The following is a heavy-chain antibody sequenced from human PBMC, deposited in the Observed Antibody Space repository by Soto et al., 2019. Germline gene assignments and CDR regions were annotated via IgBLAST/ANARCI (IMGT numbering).Heavy chain of an antibody. J-gene: IGHJ6*02. V-gene: IGHV3-33*01. CDR3: ARRYSSSSDYYYYGMDV. Sequence: GSLRLSCAASGFTFSSYGMHWVRQAPGKGLEWVAVIWYDGSNKYYADSVKGRFTISRDNSKNTLYLQMNSLRAEDTAVYYCARRYSSSSDYYYYGMDVWGQGTTVTVSS. CDR1: GFTFSSYG. D-gene: IGHD6-6*01. CDR2: IWYDGSNK.